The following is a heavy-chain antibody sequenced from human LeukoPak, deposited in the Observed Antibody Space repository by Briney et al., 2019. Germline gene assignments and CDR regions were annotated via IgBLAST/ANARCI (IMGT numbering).Heavy chain of an antibody. CDR1: GGSISSYY. J-gene: IGHJ4*02. V-gene: IGHV4-59*01. Sequence: SETLSLTCTVSGGSISSYYWSWIRQPPGKGLEWIGYIYYSGSTNYNPSLKSRVTISVDTSKNQFSLKLSSVTAADTAVYYCARDLGKYQLLYTDDYWGQGTLVTVSS. CDR3: ARDLGKYQLLYTDDY. CDR2: IYYSGST. D-gene: IGHD2-2*02.